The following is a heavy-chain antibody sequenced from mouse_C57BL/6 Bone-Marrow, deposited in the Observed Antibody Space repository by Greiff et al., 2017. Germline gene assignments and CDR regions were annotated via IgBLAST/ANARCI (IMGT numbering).Heavy chain of an antibody. CDR2: IHPNSGST. CDR3: ASHCDNLDY. D-gene: IGHD2-13*01. CDR1: GYTFTSYW. V-gene: IGHV1-64*01. J-gene: IGHJ2*01. Sequence: VQLQQPGAELVKPGASVKLSCKASGYTFTSYWMHWVKQRPGQGLAWLGMIHPNSGSTNYNEKFKSKATLTVAKSSTTAYMQLSSLTSVDSAVYYCASHCDNLDYWGQGTTLTVSS.